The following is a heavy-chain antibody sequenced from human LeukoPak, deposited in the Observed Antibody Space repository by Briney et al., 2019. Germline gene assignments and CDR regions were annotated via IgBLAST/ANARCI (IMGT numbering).Heavy chain of an antibody. CDR2: IIPIFGTA. CDR1: GGTFSSYA. CDR3: ARGLKQQLVRPYYYYYMDV. Sequence: SVKVSCKASGGTFSSYAISWVRQAPGQGLEWMGGIIPIFGTANYAQKFQGRVTITADESTSTAYMELSSLRSEDTAVYYCARGLKQQLVRPYYYYYMDVWGKGTTVTVSS. D-gene: IGHD6-13*01. J-gene: IGHJ6*03. V-gene: IGHV1-69*01.